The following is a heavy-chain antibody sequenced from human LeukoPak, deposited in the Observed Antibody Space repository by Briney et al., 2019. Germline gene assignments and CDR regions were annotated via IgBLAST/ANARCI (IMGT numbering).Heavy chain of an antibody. J-gene: IGHJ6*03. V-gene: IGHV1-8*01. CDR3: ARQAGGSGKGYYYMDV. Sequence: ASVTVSCTASGYTFTSYDINWVRQATGQGLEWMGWMNPNSGNTGYAQKFQGRVTMTRNTSISPAYMELSRLRSDDTAVCYCARQAGGSGKGYYYMDVWGKGTAVTVSS. D-gene: IGHD3-10*01. CDR2: MNPNSGNT. CDR1: GYTFTSYD.